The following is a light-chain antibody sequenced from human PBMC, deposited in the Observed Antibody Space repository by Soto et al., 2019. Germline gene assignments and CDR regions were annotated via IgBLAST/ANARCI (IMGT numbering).Light chain of an antibody. Sequence: QPVLTQSSSASASLGSSVKLTCALSTGHSSYIIAWHQQQPGKAPRYLMYLEGSGSSNRESGVPDRFSGSSSGADRYLSISNLQSEDEADYYCETWDTDTRVFGGGTKLTVL. CDR1: TGHSSYI. CDR2: LEGSGSS. J-gene: IGLJ3*02. CDR3: ETWDTDTRV. V-gene: IGLV4-60*03.